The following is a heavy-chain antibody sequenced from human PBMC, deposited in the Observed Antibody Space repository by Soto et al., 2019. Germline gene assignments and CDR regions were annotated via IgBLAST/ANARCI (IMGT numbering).Heavy chain of an antibody. CDR1: GGSINDFY. D-gene: IGHD3-3*01. J-gene: IGHJ4*02. V-gene: IGHV4-59*01. CDR2: VYHTGRT. CDR3: ARDFAYFDS. Sequence: PSETLSLTCTVSGGSINDFYWSWIRQPPGKGLEWIGYVYHTGRTSYNPSLKSRVSISMDTSKNQFSLNLDSVTAADTAVYFCARDFAYFDSWGQGTLVTSP.